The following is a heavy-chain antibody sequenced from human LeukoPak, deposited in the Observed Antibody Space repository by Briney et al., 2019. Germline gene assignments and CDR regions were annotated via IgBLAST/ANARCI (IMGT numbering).Heavy chain of an antibody. V-gene: IGHV5-51*01. D-gene: IGHD3-3*01. J-gene: IGHJ5*02. Sequence: GESLKISCKGSGYSFTSYWIGWVRQMPGKGLEWMGVIYPSDSDAKYSPSFQGHVTISADRSISTAYLQWTSLKASDTAIYYCATCPNPGLLEWFHHWGQGTRVTVSS. CDR3: ATCPNPGLLEWFHH. CDR2: IYPSDSDA. CDR1: GYSFTSYW.